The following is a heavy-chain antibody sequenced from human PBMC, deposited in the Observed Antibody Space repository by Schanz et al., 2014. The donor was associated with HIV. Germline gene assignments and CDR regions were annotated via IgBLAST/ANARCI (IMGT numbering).Heavy chain of an antibody. J-gene: IGHJ6*02. CDR1: GFTLRRYG. V-gene: IGHV3-30*03. CDR3: AREASLEWLYVVDV. D-gene: IGHD3-3*01. CDR2: ISDDGSKK. Sequence: VQLGGAGGGVVQPGRSLRLSCAASGFTLRRYGMDWVRPAPGKGGEGGEVISDDGSKKYYADSVKGRFTISRDNSKNTLYLQMNSLRGEDTAVYYCAREASLEWLYVVDVWGQGTTVTVSS.